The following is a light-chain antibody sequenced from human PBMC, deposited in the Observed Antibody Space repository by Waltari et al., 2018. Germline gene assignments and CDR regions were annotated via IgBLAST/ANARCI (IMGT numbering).Light chain of an antibody. V-gene: IGKV1-8*01. J-gene: IGKJ4*01. Sequence: AIRITQSPSSLSASTGDRVTITCRASQGISSYLAWYQQKPGKAPTVLLYAASTLQSGVPSRFSGSGSGTDFTLTISCLQSEDFAIYYCQQLHSYPRAFGGGTKVESK. CDR1: QGISSY. CDR2: AAS. CDR3: QQLHSYPRA.